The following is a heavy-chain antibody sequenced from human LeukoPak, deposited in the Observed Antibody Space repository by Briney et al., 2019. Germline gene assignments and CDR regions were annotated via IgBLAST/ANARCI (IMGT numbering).Heavy chain of an antibody. V-gene: IGHV3-21*01. CDR3: ARGDFDY. Sequence: GGSLRLSCAASGFAFNTYTVNWVRQAPGKGLEWVSSVSMSSDYIYYADSVRGRFTISRDNAGKSLYLQMNSLSAEDTAVYYCARGDFDYWGQGALVTVSS. J-gene: IGHJ4*02. CDR1: GFAFNTYT. CDR2: VSMSSDYI.